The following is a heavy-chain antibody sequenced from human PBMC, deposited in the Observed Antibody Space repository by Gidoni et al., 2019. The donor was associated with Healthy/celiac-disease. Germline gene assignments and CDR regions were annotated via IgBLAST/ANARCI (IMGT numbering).Heavy chain of an antibody. Sequence: QVQLVQSGAEVKKPGASAKASCRAPGYTFTGHYMHWVRQAPGQGLEWMARINPNSGGTNCAEKFQGRVTMTRDTSISAAYMELSRLRSDDTAVYYCARVHGDYYDSSGANTGMDVWGQGTTVTVSS. CDR2: INPNSGGT. CDR3: ARVHGDYYDSSGANTGMDV. J-gene: IGHJ6*02. D-gene: IGHD3-22*01. V-gene: IGHV1-2*06. CDR1: GYTFTGHY.